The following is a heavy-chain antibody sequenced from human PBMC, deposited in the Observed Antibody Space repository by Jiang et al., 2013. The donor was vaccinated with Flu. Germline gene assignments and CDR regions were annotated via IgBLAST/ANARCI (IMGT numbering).Heavy chain of an antibody. V-gene: IGHV4-59*08. J-gene: IGHJ4*02. CDR3: AKHASGGSRKPFDY. CDR1: GGSISSSY. D-gene: IGHD2-15*01. Sequence: GLVKPSETLSLTCTVSGGSISSSYWSWIRQPPGKGLEWIGYIYYSGSTNYNPSLKSRVTISLNTSENQFSLRLSSVTAADTAIYYCAKHASGGSRKPFDYWGQGILVTVSS. CDR2: IYYSGST.